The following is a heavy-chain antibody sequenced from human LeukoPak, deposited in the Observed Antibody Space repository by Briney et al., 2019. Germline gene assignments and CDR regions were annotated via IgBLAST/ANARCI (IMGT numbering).Heavy chain of an antibody. J-gene: IGHJ5*02. V-gene: IGHV3-11*04. CDR2: ISSSGSTI. D-gene: IGHD3-10*01. CDR3: ARATMVIRSNWFDP. Sequence: GGSLRLSCAASGFTFSDYYMSWIRQATGKGLEWVSYISSSGSTIYYADSVKGRFTISRDNAKNSLYLQMNSLRAEDTAVYYCARATMVIRSNWFDPWGQGTLVTVSS. CDR1: GFTFSDYY.